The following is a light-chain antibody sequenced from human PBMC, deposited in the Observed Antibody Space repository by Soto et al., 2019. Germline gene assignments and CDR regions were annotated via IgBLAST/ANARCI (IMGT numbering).Light chain of an antibody. CDR1: QSISSW. V-gene: IGKV1-5*03. Sequence: IQMTQSPSTLSASVGDRVTITCRASQSISSWLAWYQQQPGKAPKLLIYKASSLESGVPSRFSGSGSGTEYTLTISSMQAYYFATYYCQQYNSYRTFGQGTKVEIK. CDR2: KAS. J-gene: IGKJ1*01. CDR3: QQYNSYRT.